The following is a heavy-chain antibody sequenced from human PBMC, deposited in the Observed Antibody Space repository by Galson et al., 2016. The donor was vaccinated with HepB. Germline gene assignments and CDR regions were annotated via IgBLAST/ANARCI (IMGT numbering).Heavy chain of an antibody. CDR1: GFTFSLYG. V-gene: IGHV3-74*01. CDR2: ISGDGNTA. CDR3: ARDGGYCSSTSCYGSPFYFYGVDV. J-gene: IGHJ6*01. D-gene: IGHD2-2*01. Sequence: SLRLSCAVSGFTFSLYGMHWVRQAPGKGLMWVSQISGDGNTAAYADSVKGRFTISRDNSKDTLYLQMNSLRAEDTAVYYCARDGGYCSSTSCYGSPFYFYGVDVWGKGTTVTVSS.